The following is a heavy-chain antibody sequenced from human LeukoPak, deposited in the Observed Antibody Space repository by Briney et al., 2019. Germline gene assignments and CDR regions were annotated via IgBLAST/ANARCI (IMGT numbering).Heavy chain of an antibody. V-gene: IGHV3-48*03. CDR1: GFSFSSYE. CDR3: ARWRIAADGTVYWYFDL. Sequence: GGGLRLSCAASGFSFSSYEMNWVRQAPGRGLERGSYISTSGSTIYYADTVSGRFTITRDNAKYSLNLQTNSLRTEDTAIYYCARWRIAADGTVYWYFDLWGRGTLATVSS. CDR2: ISTSGSTI. J-gene: IGHJ2*01. D-gene: IGHD6-13*01.